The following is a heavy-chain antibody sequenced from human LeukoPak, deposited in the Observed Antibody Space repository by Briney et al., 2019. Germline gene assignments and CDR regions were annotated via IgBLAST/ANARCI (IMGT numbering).Heavy chain of an antibody. Sequence: ASVKVSCKASGYTFTGYYLHWVRQAPGQGLEWMGWINPNSGGTSYAQKFQGRVTMTRDTSITTAYMELSRLRSDDTAVYYCARGTWFGEHWFDPWGQGTLVTVSS. V-gene: IGHV1-2*02. J-gene: IGHJ5*02. CDR2: INPNSGGT. D-gene: IGHD3-10*01. CDR3: ARGTWFGEHWFDP. CDR1: GYTFTGYY.